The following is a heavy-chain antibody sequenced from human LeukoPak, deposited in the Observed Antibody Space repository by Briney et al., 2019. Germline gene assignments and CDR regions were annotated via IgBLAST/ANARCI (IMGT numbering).Heavy chain of an antibody. Sequence: SSETLSLTCTVSGDSISSYYWSWIRQPAGKGLEWIGRIYTSGSTNYNPSLKSRVTMSVDTSKNQFALKLSSVTAADTPVYYCARHRVVCAAAATSWFDPWGQGTLVTVSS. CDR3: ARHRVVCAAAATSWFDP. D-gene: IGHD6-13*01. V-gene: IGHV4-4*07. CDR2: IYTSGST. J-gene: IGHJ5*02. CDR1: GDSISSYY.